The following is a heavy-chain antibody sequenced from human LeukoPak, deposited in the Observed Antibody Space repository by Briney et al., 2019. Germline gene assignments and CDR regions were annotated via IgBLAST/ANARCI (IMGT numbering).Heavy chain of an antibody. CDR1: GGSISSYY. D-gene: IGHD2-15*01. CDR3: AVCSGGSCYPYGMDV. V-gene: IGHV4-59*01. J-gene: IGHJ6*02. CDR2: IYYSGST. Sequence: SETLSLTCTVSGGSISSYYWSWIRQPPGKGLEWIGYIYYSGSTNYNPSLKSRVPISVDTSKHQFSLKLSSVTAADTAVYYCAVCSGGSCYPYGMDVWGQGTTVTVSS.